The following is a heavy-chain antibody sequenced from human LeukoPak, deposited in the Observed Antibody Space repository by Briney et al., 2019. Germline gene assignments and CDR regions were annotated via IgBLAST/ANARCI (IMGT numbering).Heavy chain of an antibody. Sequence: SETLSLTCTVSGGSISSGGYYWSWIRQHPGKGLEWIGYIYYSGSTYYNPSLKSRVTISVDTSKNQFSLKLSSVTAADTAVYYCARHGLPYGSSGFFDYWGQGTLVTVSS. CDR2: IYYSGST. D-gene: IGHD6-6*01. CDR3: ARHGLPYGSSGFFDY. CDR1: GGSISSGGYY. V-gene: IGHV4-31*03. J-gene: IGHJ4*02.